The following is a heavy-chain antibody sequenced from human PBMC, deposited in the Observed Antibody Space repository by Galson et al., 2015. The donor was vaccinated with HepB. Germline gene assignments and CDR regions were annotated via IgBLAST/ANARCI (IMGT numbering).Heavy chain of an antibody. Sequence: SLRLSCAASGFTVSSNYMSWVRQAPGKGLEWVSVIYSGGSTYYADSVKGRFTISRDNSKNTLYLQMNSLRAEDTAVYYCARTHLLYSSGWYGVDYWGQGTLVTVSS. J-gene: IGHJ4*02. V-gene: IGHV3-53*01. CDR3: ARTHLLYSSGWYGVDY. CDR1: GFTVSSNY. CDR2: IYSGGST. D-gene: IGHD6-19*01.